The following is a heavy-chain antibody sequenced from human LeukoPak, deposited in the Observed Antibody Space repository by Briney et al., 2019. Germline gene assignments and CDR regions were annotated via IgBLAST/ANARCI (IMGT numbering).Heavy chain of an antibody. CDR2: IIPSGGST. Sequence: PGGSLRLSCAASGFTFSHYAMSWVRQAPGKGLEWVSTIIPSGGSTYYADSVRGRFTISRDNSRNTLYLQIHILTAEDTALYYCVRGQATAWGLDYWGQGTLVTVSS. D-gene: IGHD6-13*01. CDR1: GFTFSHYA. J-gene: IGHJ4*02. V-gene: IGHV3-23*01. CDR3: VRGQATAWGLDY.